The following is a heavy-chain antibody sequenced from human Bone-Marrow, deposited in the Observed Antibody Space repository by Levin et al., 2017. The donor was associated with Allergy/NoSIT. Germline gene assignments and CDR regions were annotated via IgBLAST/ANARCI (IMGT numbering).Heavy chain of an antibody. J-gene: IGHJ6*02. V-gene: IGHV1-2*02. CDR2: INPNTGGT. Sequence: GGSLRLSCKASGYTFNDFQIHWVRQAPGQGLEWMGWINPNTGGTNDAHKFQGRVTMTRDTSIGTVYMELRRLKFDDTAVYYCAGVGEMARGAEGLGYYAMDVWGQGTTVIVSS. CDR3: AGVGEMARGAEGLGYYAMDV. D-gene: IGHD3-10*01. CDR1: GYTFNDFQ.